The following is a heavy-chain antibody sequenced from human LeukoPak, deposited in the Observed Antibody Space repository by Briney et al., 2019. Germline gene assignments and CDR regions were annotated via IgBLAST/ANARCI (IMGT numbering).Heavy chain of an antibody. CDR2: INHSGST. V-gene: IGHV4-34*01. CDR3: ARGFGSGSYYTPFDY. D-gene: IGHD3-10*01. J-gene: IGHJ4*02. CDR1: GGSFSGYY. Sequence: PSETLSLTCAVYGGSFSGYYWSWIRQPPGKGLEWIGEINHSGSTNYNPSLKSRVTISVDTSKNQFSLKLSSVTAADTAVYYCARGFGSGSYYTPFDYWGQGTLVTVSS.